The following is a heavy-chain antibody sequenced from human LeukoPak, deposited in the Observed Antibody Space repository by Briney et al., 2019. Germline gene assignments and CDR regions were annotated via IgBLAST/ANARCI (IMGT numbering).Heavy chain of an antibody. Sequence: GGSLRLSCAASGFTFSTYCMHWVRQAPGKGPMWVSRICPDGTVTNYADSVKARFIISRDNARNTVYLQMNSLSVADTAVYYCVRDFRSADYWGQGTLVTVSS. J-gene: IGHJ4*02. CDR3: VRDFRSADY. V-gene: IGHV3-74*01. CDR1: GFTFSTYC. CDR2: ICPDGTVT.